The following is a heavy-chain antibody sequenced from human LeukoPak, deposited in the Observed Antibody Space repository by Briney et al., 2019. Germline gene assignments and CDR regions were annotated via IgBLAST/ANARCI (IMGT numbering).Heavy chain of an antibody. CDR1: GYTFTSYD. D-gene: IGHD2-21*02. Sequence: GASVKVSCKASGYTFTSYDINWVRQATGQGFEWMGWMSPNSDNRGYEQNFQGRVTMTMDTSISTAYMELSSLRSEDTAVYYCAAIMVVTAGVAFNIWGQGTMVTVSS. CDR3: AAIMVVTAGVAFNI. CDR2: MSPNSDNR. J-gene: IGHJ3*02. V-gene: IGHV1-8*01.